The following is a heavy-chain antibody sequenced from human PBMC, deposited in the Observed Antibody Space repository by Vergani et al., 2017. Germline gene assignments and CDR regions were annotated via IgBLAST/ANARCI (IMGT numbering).Heavy chain of an antibody. CDR2: IYYSGST. J-gene: IGHJ4*02. CDR3: ARHGGSYSGMYYFDY. CDR1: GGSISSYY. D-gene: IGHD1-26*01. Sequence: QVQLQESGPGLVKPSETLSLTCTVSGGSISSYYWSWIRQPQGKGLEWIGYIYYSGSTNYNPSLKSRVTISVDTSKNQFSLKLSSVTAADTAVYYCARHGGSYSGMYYFDYWGQGTLVTVSS. V-gene: IGHV4-59*08.